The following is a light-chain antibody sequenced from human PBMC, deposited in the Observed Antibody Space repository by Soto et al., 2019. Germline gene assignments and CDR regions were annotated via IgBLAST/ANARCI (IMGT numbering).Light chain of an antibody. J-gene: IGKJ1*01. CDR1: QSVSSK. V-gene: IGKV3-15*01. Sequence: ETVMTQSPATLSVSPGERATLSCRASQSVSSKLAWYQQKPGQAPRLLIYGASTRATGIPARFSGSGSGTEFTLISSSLQSEDSAVYYCQQYNSWLWTFGQGTKVDIK. CDR2: GAS. CDR3: QQYNSWLWT.